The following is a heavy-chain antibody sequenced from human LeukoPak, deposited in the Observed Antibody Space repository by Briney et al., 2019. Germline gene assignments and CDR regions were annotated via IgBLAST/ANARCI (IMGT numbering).Heavy chain of an antibody. CDR3: AGYDSSGYSIAY. Sequence: GGSLRLSCAASGFTFSSYSMNWVRQAPGKGLEWVSSISSSSSYIYYADSVKGRFTIFRDNAKNSLYLQMNSLRAEDTAVHYCAGYDSSGYSIAYWGQGTLVTVPS. V-gene: IGHV3-21*01. CDR2: ISSSSSYI. CDR1: GFTFSSYS. J-gene: IGHJ4*02. D-gene: IGHD3-22*01.